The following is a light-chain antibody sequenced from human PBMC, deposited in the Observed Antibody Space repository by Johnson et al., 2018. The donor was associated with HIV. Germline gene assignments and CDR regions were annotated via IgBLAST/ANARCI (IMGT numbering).Light chain of an antibody. J-gene: IGLJ1*01. CDR3: GTWGGV. V-gene: IGLV1-51*01. CDR2: DDN. CDR1: SSNIGDNS. Sequence: QPVLTQPPSVSAAPGQKVTISCSGSSSNIGDNSVSWYQHLPGTAPKLLIYDDNKRPSGIPDRFSGSKSGTSATLGITGLQTGDEADYYCGTWGGVFGTGTKVTVL.